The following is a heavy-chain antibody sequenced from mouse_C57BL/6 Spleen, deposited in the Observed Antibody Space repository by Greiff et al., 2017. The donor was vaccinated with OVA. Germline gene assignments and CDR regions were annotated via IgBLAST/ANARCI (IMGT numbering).Heavy chain of an antibody. CDR3: ARGGTGTGYFDV. Sequence: QVQLQQPGAELVKPGASVKLSCKASGYTFTSYWMHWVKQRPGQGLEWIGMIHPNSGSTNYNEKFKSKATLTVDKSSSTAYMQLSSLTSEDSAVYYCARGGTGTGYFDVWGTGTTVTVSS. CDR2: IHPNSGST. D-gene: IGHD4-1*01. J-gene: IGHJ1*03. CDR1: GYTFTSYW. V-gene: IGHV1-64*01.